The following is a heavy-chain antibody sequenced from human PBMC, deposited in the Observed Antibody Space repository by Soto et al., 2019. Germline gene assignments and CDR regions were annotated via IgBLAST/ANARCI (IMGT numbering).Heavy chain of an antibody. J-gene: IGHJ6*02. CDR2: IYYSGST. V-gene: IGHV4-61*01. CDR1: GGSVSSGSYY. Sequence: QVQLQESGPGLVKPSETLSLTCTVSGGSVSSGSYYWSWIRQPPGKGLEWIGYIYYSGSTNYNPSLKSRVTISVDTSKNQFSLKLSSVTAAHTAVYYCARDPYCTNGVCYTNGMDVWGQGTTVTVSS. CDR3: ARDPYCTNGVCYTNGMDV. D-gene: IGHD2-8*01.